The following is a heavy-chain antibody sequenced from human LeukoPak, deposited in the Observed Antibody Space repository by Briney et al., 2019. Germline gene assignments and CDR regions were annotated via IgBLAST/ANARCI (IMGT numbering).Heavy chain of an antibody. D-gene: IGHD4-23*01. V-gene: IGHV3-7*03. CDR3: AKEGYGGNSGAFDI. J-gene: IGHJ3*02. CDR1: GFTFSSYW. CDR2: IKQDGSEK. Sequence: GGSLRLSCVVSGFTFSSYWMNWVRQAPGKGLEWVASIKQDGSEKKYVDSVKGRFTISRDNAKNTLYLQMNSLRAEDTAVYYCAKEGYGGNSGAFDIWGQGTMVTVSS.